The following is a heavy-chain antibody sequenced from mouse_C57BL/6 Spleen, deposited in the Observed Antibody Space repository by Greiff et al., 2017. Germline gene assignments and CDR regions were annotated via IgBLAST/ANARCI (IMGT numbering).Heavy chain of an antibody. CDR1: GYTFTSYW. J-gene: IGHJ4*01. V-gene: IGHV1-69*01. CDR3: ASSNDAGYDAMDY. Sequence: QVKLQQPGAELVMPGASVKLSCKASGYTFTSYWMHWVKQRPGQGLEWIGKIDPSDSYTNYPQNVKGQSTMTVDKSSSNAYMQLSSLTSEDSAVYYCASSNDAGYDAMDYWGQGTSVTVSS. CDR2: IDPSDSYT. D-gene: IGHD2-12*01.